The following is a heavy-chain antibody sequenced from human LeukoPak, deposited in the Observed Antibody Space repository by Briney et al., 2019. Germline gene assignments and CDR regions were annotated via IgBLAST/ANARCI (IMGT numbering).Heavy chain of an antibody. Sequence: TGGSLRLSCAASGFTFSSYSMTWLRQAPGKGLEWLSYISGSSNTITYADSVKGRFTISRDNAKSSLYLQMNSLRADDTAVYYCAREKAYYESGGYFRFDPWGQGTLVTVSS. D-gene: IGHD3-22*01. CDR1: GFTFSSYS. J-gene: IGHJ5*02. CDR3: AREKAYYESGGYFRFDP. V-gene: IGHV3-48*04. CDR2: ISGSSNTI.